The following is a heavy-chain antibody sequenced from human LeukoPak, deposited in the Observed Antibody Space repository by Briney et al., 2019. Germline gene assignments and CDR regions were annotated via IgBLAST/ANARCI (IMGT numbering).Heavy chain of an antibody. CDR2: VYYSGST. V-gene: IGHV4-59*01. J-gene: IGHJ4*02. CDR1: SGSMRSYY. D-gene: IGHD2/OR15-2a*01. Sequence: PSETLSLTCTVSSGSMRSYYWSWIRQSPGKGLEWIGYVYYSGSTNSDPSLKSRFTISIDTSKNQFSLKLSSVTAADTAVYYCARGSMPQYYFDYWGQGTLVTVSS. CDR3: ARGSMPQYYFDY.